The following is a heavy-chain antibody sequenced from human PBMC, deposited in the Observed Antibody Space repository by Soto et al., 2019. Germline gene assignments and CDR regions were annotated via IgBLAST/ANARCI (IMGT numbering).Heavy chain of an antibody. CDR1: GYSFTSYW. CDR3: ARLMSYAGYSYGDTWFDP. CDR2: IYPGDSDT. J-gene: IGHJ5*02. D-gene: IGHD5-18*01. Sequence: PGDSLKISCKGSGYSFTSYWTGWVRQIPGKGLEWMGIIYPGDSDTRYSPSFQGQVTISADKSISTAYLQWSSLKASDTAMYYCARLMSYAGYSYGDTWFDPWRQGTLVTVSS. V-gene: IGHV5-51*01.